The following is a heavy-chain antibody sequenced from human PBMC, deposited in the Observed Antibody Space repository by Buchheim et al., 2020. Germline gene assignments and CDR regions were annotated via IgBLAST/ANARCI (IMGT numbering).Heavy chain of an antibody. Sequence: EVQLLESGGGLVQPGGSLRLSCAASGFTFSSYAMSWVRQAPGKGLEWVSAISGSGGSTYYADSVKGRFTISRDNSKNPLYLQMNSLRAEDTAVYYCAKDGNDYGDFTPLYYFDYWGQGTL. V-gene: IGHV3-23*01. D-gene: IGHD4-17*01. J-gene: IGHJ4*02. CDR1: GFTFSSYA. CDR3: AKDGNDYGDFTPLYYFDY. CDR2: ISGSGGST.